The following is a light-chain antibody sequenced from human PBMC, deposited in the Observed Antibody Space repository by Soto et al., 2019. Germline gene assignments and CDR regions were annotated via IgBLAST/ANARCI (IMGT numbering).Light chain of an antibody. CDR1: QSVCND. V-gene: IGKV3-11*01. CDR3: QQRWPPGYP. J-gene: IGKJ2*01. Sequence: ENVLTQSPATLSLSPGQRATLSCRASQSVCNDLAGYQQKPGQAPRLLVYDASNRTARIPARFSAGGSRTDFTLHIRSLEPEDFAAYYCQQRWPPGYPFRQGPKLEIK. CDR2: DAS.